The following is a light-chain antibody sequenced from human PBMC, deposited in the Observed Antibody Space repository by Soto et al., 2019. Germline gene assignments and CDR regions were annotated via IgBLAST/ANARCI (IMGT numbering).Light chain of an antibody. V-gene: IGKV1-39*01. J-gene: IGKJ1*01. CDR1: QSISNY. CDR2: AAS. Sequence: DIQMTQSPSSLSASVGDRVTMTCRASQSISNYLNWYQQKPGKAPKLLIYAASSLQSGVPSRFSGSGSGTDFTLTISSLQPEDFASYYCQQSYITPWTFGQGTKVEIK. CDR3: QQSYITPWT.